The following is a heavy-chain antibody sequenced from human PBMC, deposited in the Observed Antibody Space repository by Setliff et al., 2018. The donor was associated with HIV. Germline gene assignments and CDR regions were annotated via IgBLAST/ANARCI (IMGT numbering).Heavy chain of an antibody. Sequence: SETLSLTCTVSGGSISSSSYYWGWIRQAPGKGLEWIGSIYSRGSTYYNPSLKSRVTISVDTSKNQSSLKLSSVTAADTAVYYCARDRSFSGIAVAPTGLGYWGQGTLVTVS. V-gene: IGHV4-39*07. CDR1: GGSISSSSYY. CDR3: ARDRSFSGIAVAPTGLGY. CDR2: IYSRGST. D-gene: IGHD6-19*01. J-gene: IGHJ4*02.